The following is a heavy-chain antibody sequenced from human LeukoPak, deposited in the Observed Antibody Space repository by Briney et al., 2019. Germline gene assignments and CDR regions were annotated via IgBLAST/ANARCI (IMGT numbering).Heavy chain of an antibody. D-gene: IGHD3-22*01. CDR3: AVTRAPGNYYDSSGPNNWFDP. CDR2: IIPIFGTA. J-gene: IGHJ5*02. Sequence: ASVKVSCKASGGTFSSYAISWVRQAPGQGLEWMGRIIPIFGTANYAQKFQGRVTITTDESTSTAYMELSSLRSEDTAVYYCAVTRAPGNYYDSSGPNNWFDPWGQGTLVTVSS. V-gene: IGHV1-69*05. CDR1: GGTFSSYA.